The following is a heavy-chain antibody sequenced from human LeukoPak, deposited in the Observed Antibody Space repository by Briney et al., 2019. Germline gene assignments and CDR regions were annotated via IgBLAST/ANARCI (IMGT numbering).Heavy chain of an antibody. Sequence: PSETLSLTCTVSGGSISSSSYYWGWIRQPPGKGLEWIGEINHSGSTNYNPSLKSRVTISVDTSKNQFSLKLSSVTAADTAVYYCARGRYCSGGSCSPLDYWGQGTLVTVSS. J-gene: IGHJ4*02. CDR3: ARGRYCSGGSCSPLDY. D-gene: IGHD2-15*01. CDR2: INHSGST. CDR1: GGSISSSSYY. V-gene: IGHV4-39*07.